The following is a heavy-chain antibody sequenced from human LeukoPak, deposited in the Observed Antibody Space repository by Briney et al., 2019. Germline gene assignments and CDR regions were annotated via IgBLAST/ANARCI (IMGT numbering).Heavy chain of an antibody. CDR1: GGSISSSSYY. V-gene: IGHV4-39*01. CDR3: ATYNNDYGDYGYFDY. Sequence: PSETLSLTCTVSGGSISSSSYYWGWIRQPPGKGLEWIGSIYYSGSTYYNPSLKSRVTISVDTSKNQFSLKLSSVTAADTAVYYCATYNNDYGDYGYFDYWGQGTLVTVSS. J-gene: IGHJ4*02. D-gene: IGHD4-17*01. CDR2: IYYSGST.